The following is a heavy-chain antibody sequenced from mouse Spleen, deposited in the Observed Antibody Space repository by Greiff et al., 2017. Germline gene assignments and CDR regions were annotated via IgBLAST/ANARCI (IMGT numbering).Heavy chain of an antibody. V-gene: IGHV2-5-1*01. D-gene: IGHD1-1*01. CDR3: APYYYGSSTGYFDV. J-gene: IGHJ1*01. CDR2: IWRGGST. Sequence: VKLQESGPSLVQPSQSLSITCTVSGFSLTSYGVHWVRQSPGKGLEWLGVIWRGGSTDYNAAFMSRLSITKDNSKSQVFFKMNSLQADDTAIYYCAPYYYGSSTGYFDVWGAGTTVTVSS. CDR1: GFSLTSYG.